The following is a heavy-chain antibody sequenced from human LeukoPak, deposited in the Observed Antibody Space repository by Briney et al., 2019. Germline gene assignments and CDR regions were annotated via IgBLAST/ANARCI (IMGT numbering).Heavy chain of an antibody. V-gene: IGHV3-30*03. Sequence: GRSLRLSCAASGFTFSSYGMHWVRQAPGKGPEWVAVISYDGSNKYYADSVKGRFTISRDNSKNTLYLQMNSLRAEDTAVYYCAGGGIAVAANYWGQGTLVTVSS. CDR1: GFTFSSYG. CDR2: ISYDGSNK. J-gene: IGHJ4*02. CDR3: AGGGIAVAANY. D-gene: IGHD6-19*01.